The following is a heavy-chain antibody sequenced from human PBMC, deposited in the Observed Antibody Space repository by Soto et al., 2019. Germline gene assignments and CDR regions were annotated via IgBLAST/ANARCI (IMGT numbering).Heavy chain of an antibody. CDR3: AKGRSYYYYYGVDV. J-gene: IGHJ6*02. Sequence: SLRLSCAASGFTFSFCAMSWVRQAPGKGLEWVSSIRGNNGDTYYADSVKGRFTISRDNSKSTLYLQMNSLRAEDTALYYCAKGRSYYYYYGVDVWGQGTTVTVSS. CDR1: GFTFSFCA. V-gene: IGHV3-23*01. D-gene: IGHD1-26*01. CDR2: IRGNNGDT.